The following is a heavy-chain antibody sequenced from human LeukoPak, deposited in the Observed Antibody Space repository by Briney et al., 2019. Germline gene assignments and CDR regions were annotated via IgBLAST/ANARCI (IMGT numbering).Heavy chain of an antibody. CDR3: AGVNWGTYYDILTGQNWGPVFDY. Sequence: PSETLSLTCTVSGGSISSYYWSWIRQPPGKGLEWIGYIYYSGSTNYNPSLKSRVTISVDTSNNQLSLKLCSVTAADTAVYYCAGVNWGTYYDILTGQNWGPVFDYWGQGTLVTVSS. D-gene: IGHD3-9*01. V-gene: IGHV4-59*01. CDR1: GGSISSYY. J-gene: IGHJ4*02. CDR2: IYYSGST.